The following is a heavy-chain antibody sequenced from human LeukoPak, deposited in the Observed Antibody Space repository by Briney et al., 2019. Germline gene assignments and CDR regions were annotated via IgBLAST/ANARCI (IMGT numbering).Heavy chain of an antibody. D-gene: IGHD6-19*01. CDR3: ARGGIIAVAGTGFWY. J-gene: IGHJ4*02. V-gene: IGHV4-39*01. Sequence: SETLSLTCTVSGGSISSSSYYWGWIRQPPGKGLEWIGSIYYSGSTYYNPSLKSRVTISVDTSKNQFSLKLSSVTAADTAVYYCARGGIIAVAGTGFWYWGQGTLVTVSS. CDR1: GGSISSSSYY. CDR2: IYYSGST.